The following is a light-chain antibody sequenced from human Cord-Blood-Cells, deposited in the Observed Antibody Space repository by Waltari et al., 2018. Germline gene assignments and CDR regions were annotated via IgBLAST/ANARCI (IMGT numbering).Light chain of an antibody. CDR3: QQYNNWPPFT. J-gene: IGKJ3*01. Sequence: EIVMTQSPATLSVSPGERATLSCRASQSVSSNLAWYQQKPGQAPRLLIYGASTRATGIPARFSCSGSGTEFTLTISSLKSEDYAVYYCQQYNNWPPFTFGPGTKVDIK. V-gene: IGKV3-15*01. CDR1: QSVSSN. CDR2: GAS.